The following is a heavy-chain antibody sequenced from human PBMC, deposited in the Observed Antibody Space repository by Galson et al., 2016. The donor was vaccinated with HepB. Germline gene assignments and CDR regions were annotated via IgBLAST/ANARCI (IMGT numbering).Heavy chain of an antibody. Sequence: SCKASGYSFTSYGISWVRQAPGQGLEWMGWISAYNGNTNYAQNLQGRATMTTDTSTGTAYMELRSLRSDDTAVYYCARLEVGHCSGGSCYSCDYWGQGTLVTVSS. V-gene: IGHV1-18*01. CDR3: ARLEVGHCSGGSCYSCDY. D-gene: IGHD2-15*01. J-gene: IGHJ4*02. CDR2: ISAYNGNT. CDR1: GYSFTSYG.